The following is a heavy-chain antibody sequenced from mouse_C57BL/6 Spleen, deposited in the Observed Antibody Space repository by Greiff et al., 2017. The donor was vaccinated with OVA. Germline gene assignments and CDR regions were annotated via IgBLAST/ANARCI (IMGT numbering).Heavy chain of an antibody. Sequence: QVQLKQPGAELVMPGASVKLSCKASGYTFTSYWMHWVKQRPGQGLEWIGEIDPSDSYTNYNQKFKGKSTLTVDKSSSTAYMQLSSLTSEDSAVYYCARSLYGSFYYYAMDYWGQGTSVTSPQ. CDR1: GYTFTSYW. CDR3: ARSLYGSFYYYAMDY. CDR2: IDPSDSYT. D-gene: IGHD1-1*01. J-gene: IGHJ4*01. V-gene: IGHV1-69*01.